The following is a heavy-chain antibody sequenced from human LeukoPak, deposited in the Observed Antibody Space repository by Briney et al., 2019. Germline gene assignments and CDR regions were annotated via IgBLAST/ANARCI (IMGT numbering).Heavy chain of an antibody. CDR1: GVSIDSHY. J-gene: IGHJ4*02. CDR3: ARDGGAGARW. D-gene: IGHD2-15*01. CDR2: IYYTGDT. V-gene: IGHV4-59*11. Sequence: SETLSPTCTVSGVSIDSHYWIWIRQPPGKGLECIGYIYYTGDTKYNPSLKSRVTISVDASRNQFSLKLSSVTAADTAVYYCARDGGAGARWWGQGTLVTVSS.